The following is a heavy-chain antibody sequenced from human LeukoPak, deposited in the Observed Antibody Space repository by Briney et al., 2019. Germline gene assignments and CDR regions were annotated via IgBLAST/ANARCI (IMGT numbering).Heavy chain of an antibody. D-gene: IGHD5-18*01. CDR2: IYHSGST. CDR3: ARHEVGYNSGTSYYFDY. J-gene: IGHJ4*02. CDR1: GGSIRIYY. V-gene: IGHV4-59*08. Sequence: PSETLSLTCTVSGGSIRIYYWSWIRQPPGNRLEWIGYIYHSGSTNYNPSLKSRVTISVDTSKNQFSLKLSSVTAADTALYYCARHEVGYNSGTSYYFDYWGQGTLVTVSS.